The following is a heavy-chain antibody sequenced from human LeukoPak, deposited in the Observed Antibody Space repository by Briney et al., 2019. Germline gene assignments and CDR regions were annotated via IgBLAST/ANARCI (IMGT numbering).Heavy chain of an antibody. CDR3: ARGSGGQQLIRGYYYMDV. D-gene: IGHD6-6*01. V-gene: IGHV3-30*02. Sequence: GGSLRLSCAASRFTFSSYGMHWVRQAPGKGLEWVAYIQSDRSNEQYADSVRGRFSISRDSSKNILYLQMNSLRAEDTAVYYCARGSGGQQLIRGYYYMDVWGKGTTVTVSS. CDR1: RFTFSSYG. CDR2: IQSDRSNE. J-gene: IGHJ6*03.